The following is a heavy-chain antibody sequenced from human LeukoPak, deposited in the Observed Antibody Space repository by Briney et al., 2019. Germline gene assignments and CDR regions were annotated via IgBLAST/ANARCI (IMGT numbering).Heavy chain of an antibody. D-gene: IGHD2-15*01. CDR2: INPNSGNT. CDR3: ARDLGRYCSGGSC. CDR1: GYTFTGYY. J-gene: IGHJ4*02. Sequence: ASVKVSCKASGYTFTGYYMHWVRQAPGQGLEWMGWINPNSGNTGYAQKFQGRVTMTRNTSISTAYMELSSLRSEDTAVYYCARDLGRYCSGGSCWGQGTLVTVSS. V-gene: IGHV1-8*02.